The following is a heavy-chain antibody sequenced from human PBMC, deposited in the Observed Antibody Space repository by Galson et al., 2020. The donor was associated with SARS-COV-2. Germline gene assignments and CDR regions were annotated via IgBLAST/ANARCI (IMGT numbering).Heavy chain of an antibody. V-gene: IGHV3-48*03. CDR3: ASPYLAAASFFGAFDL. J-gene: IGHJ3*01. CDR1: GFSFRDYE. CDR2: ISGSATNV. D-gene: IGHD6-13*01. Sequence: GGSLRLSCEGSGFSFRDYELNWVRHGPGKGLEWISFISGSATNVYYADSVKGRFTISRDNAKNSLYLQMTSLRAEDTAIYYCASPYLAAASFFGAFDLWGPGTMVTVSS.